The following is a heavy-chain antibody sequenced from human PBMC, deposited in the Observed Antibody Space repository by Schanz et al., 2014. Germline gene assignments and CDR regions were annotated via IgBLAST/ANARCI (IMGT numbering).Heavy chain of an antibody. CDR2: INTGVNT. CDR1: GFTFSTSA. V-gene: IGHV3-23*01. J-gene: IGHJ4*02. Sequence: EVQLLESGGGLVQPGGPLRLSCAASGFTFSTSAMSWVRQAPGKGLAWVSAINTGVNTYYADAVRGRFTISRDNSKTTVYLQMNSLRAEDTAVYYCAKDAENTAMITDYFDYWGQGTLVTVSS. D-gene: IGHD5-18*01. CDR3: AKDAENTAMITDYFDY.